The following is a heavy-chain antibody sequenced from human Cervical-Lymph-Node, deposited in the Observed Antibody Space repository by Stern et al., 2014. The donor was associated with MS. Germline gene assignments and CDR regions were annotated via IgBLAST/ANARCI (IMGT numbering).Heavy chain of an antibody. D-gene: IGHD5-24*01. CDR1: GYTFANYG. V-gene: IGHV1-18*01. J-gene: IGHJ3*02. CDR2: ISGYNGDT. CDR3: VRDVAEIAYAFDI. Sequence: VQLVESGDEVKKPGASVKVSCKASGYTFANYGLNWVRQAPGQGLEWMGWISGYNGDTTYVQRFQGRVTMTTDTSTSTVYMELRSLRSDDTAVYYCVRDVAEIAYAFDIWGRGTMVTVSS.